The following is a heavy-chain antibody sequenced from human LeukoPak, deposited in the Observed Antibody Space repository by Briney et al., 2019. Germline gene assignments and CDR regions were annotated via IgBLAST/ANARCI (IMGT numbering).Heavy chain of an antibody. J-gene: IGHJ4*02. V-gene: IGHV1-69*02. CDR1: GGTFRSGS. CDR2: IVPMPDIT. Sequence: SVKVSCKAPGGTFRSGSINWVRQAPGQGLERMGRIVPMPDITTYTQTFQGRVTITADKSTSTAYMELSSLTSEDTAVYYCARASDLVTTWDYFDSWGQGSLVIVSS. D-gene: IGHD4-17*01. CDR3: ARASDLVTTWDYFDS.